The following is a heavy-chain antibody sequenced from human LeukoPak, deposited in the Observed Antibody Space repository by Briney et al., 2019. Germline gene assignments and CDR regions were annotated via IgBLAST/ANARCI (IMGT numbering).Heavy chain of an antibody. Sequence: GGSLRLSCAASGFTFSSYAMSWVRQAPGKGLEWVSYISSSGSTIYYADSVKGRFTISRDNAKNSLYLQMNSLRAEDTAVYYCARVIRRSYYDSSGYLGWGQGTLVTVSS. J-gene: IGHJ4*02. CDR3: ARVIRRSYYDSSGYLG. D-gene: IGHD3-22*01. CDR2: ISSSGSTI. V-gene: IGHV3-48*04. CDR1: GFTFSSYA.